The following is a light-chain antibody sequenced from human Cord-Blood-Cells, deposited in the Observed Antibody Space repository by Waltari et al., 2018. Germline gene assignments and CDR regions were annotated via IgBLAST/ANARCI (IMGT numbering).Light chain of an antibody. CDR3: QAWDSSTWV. CDR2: QDS. J-gene: IGLJ3*02. Sequence: SYELTQPPSVSVSPGQTASITCPGDKLGDKYACWYQPKPGQSPVLVIYQDSKRPSGIPERFSGSNSGNTATLTISGTQAMDEADYYCQAWDSSTWVFGGGTKLTVL. V-gene: IGLV3-1*01. CDR1: KLGDKY.